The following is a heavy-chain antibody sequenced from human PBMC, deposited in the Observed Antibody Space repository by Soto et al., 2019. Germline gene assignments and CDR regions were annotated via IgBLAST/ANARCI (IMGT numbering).Heavy chain of an antibody. CDR2: VYYSGNT. CDR1: GGSISSYY. Sequence: QVQLQESGPGLVKPSETLSLTCTVSGGSISSYYWSWIRQPPGKGLEWIGYVYYSGNTYYNPSLKSRVSIYVDPSKNQFSLKLSSVTAADTAVYYCAREGGGYYSADYWGQGTLVTVSS. V-gene: IGHV4-59*01. CDR3: AREGGGYYSADY. D-gene: IGHD1-26*01. J-gene: IGHJ4*02.